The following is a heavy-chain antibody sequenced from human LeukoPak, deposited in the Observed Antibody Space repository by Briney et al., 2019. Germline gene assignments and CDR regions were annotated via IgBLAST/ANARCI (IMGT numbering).Heavy chain of an antibody. CDR1: GFTLRSYT. J-gene: IGHJ4*02. V-gene: IGHV3-21*01. D-gene: IGHD6-19*01. CDR2: IGISSNKI. Sequence: GGSVRLSCAASGFTLRSYTMNWVRQAPGKGLEWVSSIGISSNKIYYADSVKGRFIISRDNAKNSVYRQMNSLRAEDTAVYYCAKDPGSSGSLSYFDYWGQGTLVTVSS. CDR3: AKDPGSSGSLSYFDY.